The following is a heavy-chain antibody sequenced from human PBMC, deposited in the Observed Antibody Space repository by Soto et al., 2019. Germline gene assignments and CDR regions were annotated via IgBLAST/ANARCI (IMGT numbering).Heavy chain of an antibody. CDR2: IYYSGST. J-gene: IGHJ4*02. CDR3: AGSLKKFYFDCIVYYAFSRYYFDY. V-gene: IGHV4-30-4*01. D-gene: IGHD3-22*01. Sequence: RQPPGKCLEWIGYIYYSGSTYYNPSLKSRVTISVDTSKNQFSLKLSPVTAADTAVYYCAGSLKKFYFDCIVYYAFSRYYFDYWGQGTLVTVSS.